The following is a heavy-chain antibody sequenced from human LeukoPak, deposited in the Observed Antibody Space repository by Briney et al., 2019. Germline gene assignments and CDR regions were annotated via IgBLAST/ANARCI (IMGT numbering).Heavy chain of an antibody. Sequence: SGTLSLTCAVYGGSFSGYYWSWIRQPPGKGLEWIGEINHSGSTNYNPSLKSRVTISVDTSKNQFSLKLSSVTAADTAVYYCARGVSGDYVSGDPKRDYWGQGTLSPSPQ. CDR1: GGSFSGYY. D-gene: IGHD4-17*01. CDR3: ARGVSGDYVSGDPKRDY. CDR2: INHSGST. J-gene: IGHJ4*02. V-gene: IGHV4-34*01.